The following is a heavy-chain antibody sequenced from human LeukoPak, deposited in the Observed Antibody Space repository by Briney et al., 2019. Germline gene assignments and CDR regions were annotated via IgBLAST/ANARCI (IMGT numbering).Heavy chain of an antibody. CDR1: GYTFTGYY. Sequence: ASVKVSCKSSGYTFTGYYIHWVRQAPGQGLEWMGWINCHSGGTNHAQKFQGSVTMTRDPSISTAYMELTSLISDDTAVYYCARGDTYGVDYWGQGTLVTVSS. CDR2: INCHSGGT. D-gene: IGHD1-26*01. V-gene: IGHV1-2*02. CDR3: ARGDTYGVDY. J-gene: IGHJ4*02.